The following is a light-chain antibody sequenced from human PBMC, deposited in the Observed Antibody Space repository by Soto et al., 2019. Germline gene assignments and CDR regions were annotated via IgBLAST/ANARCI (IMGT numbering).Light chain of an antibody. CDR2: AAS. Sequence: DIQMTESPAYRSASVGGRVTITNRASQDIAIYLAWYQQKTGEAPKLLIYAASTLSGGVPSRFRGSGSGTDFALTITSLQAEDFATYYGQQRRLYPSTFGGGTKVDIK. CDR1: QDIAIY. J-gene: IGKJ4*01. CDR3: QQRRLYPST. V-gene: IGKV1-9*01.